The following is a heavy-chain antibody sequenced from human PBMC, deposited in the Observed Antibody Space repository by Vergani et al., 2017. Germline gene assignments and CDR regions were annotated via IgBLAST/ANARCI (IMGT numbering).Heavy chain of an antibody. V-gene: IGHV3-33*01. CDR1: GFTFSSYG. J-gene: IGHJ4*02. CDR2: IWYDGSNK. D-gene: IGHD6-6*01. CDR3: ARVGVGQLVPFYYFDY. Sequence: QVQLVESGGGVVQPGRSLRLSCAASGFTFSSYGMHWVRQAPGKGLEWVAVIWYDGSNKYYADSVKGRFTISRDNSKNTLYLQMNSLRAEDTAVYYCARVGVGQLVPFYYFDYWGQGTLVTVSS.